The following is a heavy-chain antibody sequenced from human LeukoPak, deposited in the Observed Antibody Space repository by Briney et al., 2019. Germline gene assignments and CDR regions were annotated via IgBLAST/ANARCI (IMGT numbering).Heavy chain of an antibody. CDR2: ISQSGTT. D-gene: IGHD3-3*01. V-gene: IGHV4-34*01. CDR3: ARGPSIFGVVTFDH. CDR1: GGSFSTYY. Sequence: SETLSLTCAVSGGSFSTYYWNWIRQSPGKGLEWIGEISQSGTTHFNPSLKSRVTMSVDTSKNQLSLKLTSVTAADTAVYYCARGPSIFGVVTFDHWGQGSLVTVSS. J-gene: IGHJ4*02.